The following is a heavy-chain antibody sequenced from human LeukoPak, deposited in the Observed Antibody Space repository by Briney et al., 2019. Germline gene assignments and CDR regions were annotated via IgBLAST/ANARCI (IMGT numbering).Heavy chain of an antibody. CDR3: ARRLGAGKYNWFDP. J-gene: IGHJ5*02. D-gene: IGHD1-26*01. CDR2: ISGSGGST. Sequence: QAGGSLRLSCAASGFTFSSYAMSWVRQAPGKGLEWVSAISGSGGSTYYADSVKGRFTISRDNSKNTLYLQMNSLRAEDTAVYYCARRLGAGKYNWFDPWGQGTLVTVSS. CDR1: GFTFSSYA. V-gene: IGHV3-23*01.